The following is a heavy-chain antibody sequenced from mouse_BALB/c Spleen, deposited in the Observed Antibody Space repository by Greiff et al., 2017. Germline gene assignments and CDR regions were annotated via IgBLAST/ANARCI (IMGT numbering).Heavy chain of an antibody. J-gene: IGHJ3*01. V-gene: IGHV1-37*01. CDR1: GYSFTGYN. CDR3: RREGAHYGILAY. Sequence: EVQLQQSGPELEKPGASVTISCKASGYSFTGYNMNWVQQSHGKSLEWIGRINPYNGDTFYNQKFKGMATLTVDKSSSTAHMELLSLTSEDSAVYYCRREGAHYGILAYWGQGTLVTVSA. CDR2: INPYNGDT. D-gene: IGHD2-1*01.